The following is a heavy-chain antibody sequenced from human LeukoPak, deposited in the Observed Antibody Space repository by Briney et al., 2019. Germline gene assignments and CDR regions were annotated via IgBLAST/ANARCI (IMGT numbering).Heavy chain of an antibody. CDR3: ARDNVQWFGELDY. CDR2: ISSSSSYI. J-gene: IGHJ4*02. CDR1: GFTFSSYS. Sequence: PGGSLRLSCAASGFTFSSYSMNWVRQAPGKGLEWVSSISSSSSYIYYADSVKGRFTISRDNAKNSLYLQMNSLRAEDTALYYCARDNVQWFGELDYWGQGTLVTVSS. V-gene: IGHV3-21*04. D-gene: IGHD3-10*01.